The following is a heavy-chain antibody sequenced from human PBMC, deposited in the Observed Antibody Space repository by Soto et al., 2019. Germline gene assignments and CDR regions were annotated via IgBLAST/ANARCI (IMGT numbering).Heavy chain of an antibody. Sequence: SETLSLTCIVSGGSISSSSYYCGWIRQPPGNGLEWIGSIYYSGSTYYNPSLKSRGTISVDTAKNQFSLKPNSVTAADTAVFSCARNRARNWFDPWRQGTLVTVSS. J-gene: IGHJ5*02. D-gene: IGHD6-6*01. CDR3: ARNRARNWFDP. CDR2: IYYSGST. V-gene: IGHV4-39*01. CDR1: GGSISSSSYY.